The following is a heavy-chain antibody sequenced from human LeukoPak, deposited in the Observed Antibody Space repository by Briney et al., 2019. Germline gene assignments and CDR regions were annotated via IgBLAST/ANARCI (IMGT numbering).Heavy chain of an antibody. J-gene: IGHJ3*02. Sequence: SETLSLTCAVYGGSFSGYYWSWIRQPPGKGLEWIGEINHSGSTNYNPSLKSRVTISVDTSKNQFSLKLSSVTAADTAVYYCARGRDTAAFDIWGQGTMVTVS. CDR1: GGSFSGYY. D-gene: IGHD5-18*01. CDR2: INHSGST. CDR3: ARGRDTAAFDI. V-gene: IGHV4-34*01.